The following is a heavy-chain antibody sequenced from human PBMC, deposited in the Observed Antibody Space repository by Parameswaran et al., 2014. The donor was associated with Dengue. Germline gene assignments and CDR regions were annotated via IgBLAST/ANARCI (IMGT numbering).Heavy chain of an antibody. Sequence: SWVRQAPGQGLEWMGRIIPILGIANYAQKFQGRVTITADKSTSTAYMELSSLRSEDTAVYYCARDKNLSERDNWFDPWGQGTLVTVSS. D-gene: IGHD1-1*01. CDR2: IIPILGIA. V-gene: IGHV1-69*04. J-gene: IGHJ5*02. CDR3: ARDKNLSERDNWFDP.